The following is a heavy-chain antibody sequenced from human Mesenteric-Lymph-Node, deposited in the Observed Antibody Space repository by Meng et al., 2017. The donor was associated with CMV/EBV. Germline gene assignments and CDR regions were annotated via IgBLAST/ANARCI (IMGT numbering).Heavy chain of an antibody. J-gene: IGHJ1*01. D-gene: IGHD3-9*01. CDR2: INLNSGAT. Sequence: SGYSFTDYFIHWVRQAPGQGLEWMGRINLNSGATDHAQKFQRRVTLTRDTSMSTVYLQLTSLTSDDTALYYCAREIDSSAEYFQHWGQGTLVTVSS. V-gene: IGHV1-2*06. CDR1: GYSFTDYF. CDR3: AREIDSSAEYFQH.